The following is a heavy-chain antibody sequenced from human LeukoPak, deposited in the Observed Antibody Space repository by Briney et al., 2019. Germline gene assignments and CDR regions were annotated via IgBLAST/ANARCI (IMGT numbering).Heavy chain of an antibody. CDR3: ARSKGSRDYFDY. J-gene: IGHJ4*02. V-gene: IGHV3-23*01. CDR2: ISGSGGST. D-gene: IGHD5-24*01. Sequence: PGGSLRLSCAASGFTFSSYAMSWVRQAPGKGLEWVSAISGSGGSTYYADSVKGRFTISRDNAKNSLYLQMNSLRAEDTAVYYCARSKGSRDYFDYWGQGTLVTVSS. CDR1: GFTFSSYA.